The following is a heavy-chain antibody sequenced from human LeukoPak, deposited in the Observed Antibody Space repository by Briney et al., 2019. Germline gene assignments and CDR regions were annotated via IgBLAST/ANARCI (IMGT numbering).Heavy chain of an antibody. Sequence: LSLTCTVSGYSVSSGYYWGWIRQPPGKGLEWVSYISSSSSTIYYADSVKGRFTISRDNAKNSLYLQMNSLRAEDTAVYYCARRVGMVAPLDYWGQGTLVTVSS. V-gene: IGHV3-11*04. CDR3: ARRVGMVAPLDY. J-gene: IGHJ4*02. CDR2: ISSSSSTI. D-gene: IGHD5-12*01. CDR1: GYSVSSGYY.